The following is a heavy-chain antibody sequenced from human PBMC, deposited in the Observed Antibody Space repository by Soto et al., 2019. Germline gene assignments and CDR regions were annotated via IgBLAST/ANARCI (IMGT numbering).Heavy chain of an antibody. CDR1: GGSISSYY. Sequence: SETLSLTCTVSGGSISSYYWSWIRQPPGKRLEWIGYIYYSGSTNYNPSLKSRVTISVDTSKNQFSLKLSSVTAADTAVYYCARSSGYSSSRFDYWGQGILVTVSS. V-gene: IGHV4-59*01. J-gene: IGHJ4*02. D-gene: IGHD6-13*01. CDR3: ARSSGYSSSRFDY. CDR2: IYYSGST.